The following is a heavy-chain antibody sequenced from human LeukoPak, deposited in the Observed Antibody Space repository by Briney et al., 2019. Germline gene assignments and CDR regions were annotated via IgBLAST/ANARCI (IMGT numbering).Heavy chain of an antibody. V-gene: IGHV1-2*02. CDR2: INPNSGGT. D-gene: IGHD2-15*01. J-gene: IGHJ4*02. Sequence: GASVKVSCKASGYTFTGYYMHWVRQAPGQGLEWMGWINPNSGGTNYAQKFQGRVTMTRDTSISTAYMELSRLRSDDTAVYYCAREAHRRYCSGGSCYSYFDYWGQGTLVTVSS. CDR3: AREAHRRYCSGGSCYSYFDY. CDR1: GYTFTGYY.